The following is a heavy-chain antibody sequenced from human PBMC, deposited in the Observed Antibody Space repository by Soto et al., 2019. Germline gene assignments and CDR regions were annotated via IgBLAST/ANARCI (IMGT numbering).Heavy chain of an antibody. CDR1: GGTFSSYA. Sequence: SVKVSCKASGGTFSSYAISWVRQAPGQGLEWMGGIIPIFGTANYAQKFQGRVTITADESTSTAYMELSSLRSEDTAVYYCARGDPAGGTNYHYYYGMDVWGQGTTVTGSS. V-gene: IGHV1-69*13. D-gene: IGHD6-19*01. CDR2: IIPIFGTA. CDR3: ARGDPAGGTNYHYYYGMDV. J-gene: IGHJ6*02.